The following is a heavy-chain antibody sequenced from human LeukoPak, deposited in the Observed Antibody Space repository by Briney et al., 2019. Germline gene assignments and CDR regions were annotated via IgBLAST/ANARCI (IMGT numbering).Heavy chain of an antibody. J-gene: IGHJ5*02. CDR2: IFISGST. D-gene: IGHD3-10*01. Sequence: MTSETLSLTCTVSGDSISSGRYYWSWIRQPAGKGLEWIGRIFISGSTNYNPSLKSRVSISLDTSKNQFSLKLSSVTAADTAVYYCARDHLLRGVDPWGQGTLVTVSS. CDR1: GDSISSGRYY. V-gene: IGHV4-61*02. CDR3: ARDHLLRGVDP.